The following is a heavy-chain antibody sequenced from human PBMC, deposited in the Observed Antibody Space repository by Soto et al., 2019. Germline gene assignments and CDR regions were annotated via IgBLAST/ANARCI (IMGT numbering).Heavy chain of an antibody. J-gene: IGHJ4*02. D-gene: IGHD3-10*01. CDR1: GGSFSGYY. CDR2: INHSGST. V-gene: IGHV4-34*01. Sequence: QVQLQQWGAGLLKPSETLSLTCAVSGGSFSGYYWSWIRQPPGKGLEWIGEINHSGSTNYNPSLKRRVTTSVDTSKSRFSLKLSSVAAADTAVYYCARSGRKYYGSGSFGVDYWGQGTLVTVSS. CDR3: ARSGRKYYGSGSFGVDY.